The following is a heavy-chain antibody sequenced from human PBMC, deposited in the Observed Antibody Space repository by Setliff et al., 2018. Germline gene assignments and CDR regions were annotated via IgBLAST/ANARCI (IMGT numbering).Heavy chain of an antibody. D-gene: IGHD3-22*01. V-gene: IGHV4-34*01. Sequence: PSETLSLTCAVYGGSFSGYYWSWIRQPPGKRLEWIGEINHSGSTNYNPSRKSRVTISVETSKNQFSLKLSSVTAADTAVYYCAARGYYDSSGLYYFDYWGQGTLVTVSS. CDR1: GGSFSGYY. CDR3: AARGYYDSSGLYYFDY. CDR2: INHSGST. J-gene: IGHJ4*02.